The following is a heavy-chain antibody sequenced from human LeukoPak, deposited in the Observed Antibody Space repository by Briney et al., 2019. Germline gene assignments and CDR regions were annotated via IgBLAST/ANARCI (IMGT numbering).Heavy chain of an antibody. V-gene: IGHV7-4-1*02. CDR2: INTTTGNP. CDR1: GYTFTNYV. Sequence: ASVKVSCKASGYTFTNYVMNWVRQAPGQGLEWMGWINTTTGNPTYAQGLTGQFVFSSDTSVSTAYLQITSLKTEDIGVYYCARGHDTTGYFAYWGQGSLVSVSS. J-gene: IGHJ4*02. D-gene: IGHD3-9*01. CDR3: ARGHDTTGYFAY.